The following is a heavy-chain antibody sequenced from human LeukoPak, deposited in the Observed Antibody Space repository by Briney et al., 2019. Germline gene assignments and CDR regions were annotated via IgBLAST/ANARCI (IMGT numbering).Heavy chain of an antibody. CDR2: IIPILGIA. Sequence: SVKVSCKASGGTFSSYAISWVRQAPGQGLGWMGRIIPILGIANYAQKFQGRVTITADKSTSTAYMELGSLRSEDTAVYYCARDGIAVAGTFDYWGQGTLVTVSS. V-gene: IGHV1-69*04. J-gene: IGHJ4*02. D-gene: IGHD6-19*01. CDR3: ARDGIAVAGTFDY. CDR1: GGTFSSYA.